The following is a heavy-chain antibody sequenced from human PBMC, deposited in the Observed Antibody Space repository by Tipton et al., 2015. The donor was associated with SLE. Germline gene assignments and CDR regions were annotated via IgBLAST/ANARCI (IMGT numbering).Heavy chain of an antibody. Sequence: GSLRLSCSASGFTFSDYYMTWIRQAPGKGLEWVSYISSRGTNIYYADSVKGRFTISRDNAKNSLYLQMNSLRAEDTAVYYCARDRGHYYESSYAFDIWGQGTRVTVSS. CDR2: ISSRGTNI. CDR1: GFTFSDYY. D-gene: IGHD3-22*01. J-gene: IGHJ3*02. CDR3: ARDRGHYYESSYAFDI. V-gene: IGHV3-11*04.